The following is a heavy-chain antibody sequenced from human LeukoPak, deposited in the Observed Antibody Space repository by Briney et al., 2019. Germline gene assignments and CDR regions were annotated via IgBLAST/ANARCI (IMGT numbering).Heavy chain of an antibody. CDR2: IYYSGST. J-gene: IGHJ4*02. Sequence: SETLSLTCTVSGGSISSSSYYWGWIRQPPGKGLEWIGSIYYSGSTYYNPSLKSRVTISVDTSKNQFSLKLSSVTAADTAVYYCARAARSGSLAPFDYWGQGTLVTVSS. CDR1: GGSISSSSYY. V-gene: IGHV4-39*07. D-gene: IGHD1-26*01. CDR3: ARAARSGSLAPFDY.